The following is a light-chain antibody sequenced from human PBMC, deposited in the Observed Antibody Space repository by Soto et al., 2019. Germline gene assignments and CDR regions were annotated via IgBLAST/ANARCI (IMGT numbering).Light chain of an antibody. J-gene: IGKJ1*01. Sequence: EIVLTQSPATLSLSPGERATLSCRASQSVSSYLAWYQQKPGQAPRLLIYDASNRATGIPARFRGSGSGTDFTLTISSLEPEDFAVYYCKQRSSWPRTFGQGTKVDI. CDR3: KQRSSWPRT. V-gene: IGKV3-11*01. CDR2: DAS. CDR1: QSVSSY.